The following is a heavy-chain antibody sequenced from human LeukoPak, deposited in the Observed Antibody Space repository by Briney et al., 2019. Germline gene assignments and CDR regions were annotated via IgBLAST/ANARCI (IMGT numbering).Heavy chain of an antibody. V-gene: IGHV3-30-3*01. CDR2: ISYDGSNK. J-gene: IGHJ4*02. Sequence: PGGSLRLSCAASGFTLSSYAMHWVRQAPGKGLEWVAVISYDGSNKYYADSVKGRFTISRDNSENTLYLQMNSLRAEDTAVYYCAKGVSYDFWSGYSYYFDYWGQGTLVTVSS. CDR1: GFTLSSYA. D-gene: IGHD3-3*01. CDR3: AKGVSYDFWSGYSYYFDY.